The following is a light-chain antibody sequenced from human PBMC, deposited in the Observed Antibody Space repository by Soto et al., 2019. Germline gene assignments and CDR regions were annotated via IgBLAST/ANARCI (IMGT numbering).Light chain of an antibody. Sequence: EIVLTQSPGTLSLSPGERATLSCRASQSVSRSYLAWYQQKPGQAPRLLIYGASSRATGIPDRFSGSGSGTDFPLTISRLEPEDFAEYYCQQYGSSPLFTFGPGTKLDIK. J-gene: IGKJ3*01. CDR3: QQYGSSPLFT. CDR1: QSVSRSY. CDR2: GAS. V-gene: IGKV3-20*01.